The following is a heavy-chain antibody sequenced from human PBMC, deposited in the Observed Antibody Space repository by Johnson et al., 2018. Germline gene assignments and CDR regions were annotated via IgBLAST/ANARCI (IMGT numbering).Heavy chain of an antibody. J-gene: IGHJ6*03. V-gene: IGHV3-30*18. D-gene: IGHD5-18*01. CDR1: GFTFSKYG. CDR2: ISNDGNNK. Sequence: QVQLVQSGGGVVQPGRSXRLSCAASGFTFSKYGMHWVRQAPGKGLECVAVISNDGNNKYYGDSVKGRFTIPRDNSKNTLFLQMNSLRSEDTAVYFCAKDGRGYSYGYNYHYYTDVWGKGTTVTVSS. CDR3: AKDGRGYSYGYNYHYYTDV.